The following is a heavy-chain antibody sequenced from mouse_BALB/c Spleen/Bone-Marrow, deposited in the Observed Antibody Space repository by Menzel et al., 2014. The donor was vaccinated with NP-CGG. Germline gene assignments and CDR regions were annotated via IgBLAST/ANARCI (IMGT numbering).Heavy chain of an antibody. CDR1: GYTFSSFW. J-gene: IGHJ2*01. CDR2: ILPGSDST. V-gene: IGHV1-9*01. CDR3: ARGDRYDVRFDY. Sequence: QVQLKESGAELMKPGASVKISCKATGYTFSSFWIEWVKPRPGHGLEWIGEILPGSDSTNYNEKFKGKATFTADTSSNTAYMQLSSLTSEDSAIYYCARGDRYDVRFDYWGQGTTLTVSS. D-gene: IGHD2-14*01.